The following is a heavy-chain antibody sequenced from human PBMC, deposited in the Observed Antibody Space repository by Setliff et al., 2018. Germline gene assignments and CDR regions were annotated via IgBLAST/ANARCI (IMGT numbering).Heavy chain of an antibody. Sequence: SETLSLTCTVPGGSVNSGYDNWNWLRQPAGKGLEWIGHINRRGSTNFTPSLKSRVTISLDTSKNQFSLNLTSVTAADTAVYYCARGIGGFCSSNSCSNESWPWGQGTLVTVSS. D-gene: IGHD2-2*01. J-gene: IGHJ4*02. CDR1: GGSVNSGYDN. CDR3: ARGIGGFCSSNSCSNESWP. CDR2: INRRGST. V-gene: IGHV4-61*09.